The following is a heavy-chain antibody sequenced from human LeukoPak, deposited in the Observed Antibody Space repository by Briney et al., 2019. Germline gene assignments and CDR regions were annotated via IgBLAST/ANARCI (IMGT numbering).Heavy chain of an antibody. CDR2: ISSSSSYI. J-gene: IGHJ4*02. Sequence: KPGGSLRLSCAASGFTFSSYSMNWVRQAPGKGLEWVSSISSSSSYIYYADSVKGRFTISRDNAKNSLYLQMNSLRAEDTAVYYCARVSSPPLGSGSYYDFDYWGQGTLVTVSS. D-gene: IGHD3-10*01. CDR1: GFTFSSYS. V-gene: IGHV3-21*01. CDR3: ARVSSPPLGSGSYYDFDY.